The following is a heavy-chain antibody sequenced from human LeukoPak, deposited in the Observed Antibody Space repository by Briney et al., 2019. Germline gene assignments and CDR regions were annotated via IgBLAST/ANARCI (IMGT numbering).Heavy chain of an antibody. D-gene: IGHD2-2*01. Sequence: PSETLSPTCTVSGDSISSYYWSWIRQPPGKGLEWIGYIYYSGSTNYNPSLKSRVTISVDTSKNQFSLQLTSVTAADTAVHYCARVASCCWDFDYWGQGTLVTVSS. V-gene: IGHV4-59*01. J-gene: IGHJ4*02. CDR1: GDSISSYY. CDR2: IYYSGST. CDR3: ARVASCCWDFDY.